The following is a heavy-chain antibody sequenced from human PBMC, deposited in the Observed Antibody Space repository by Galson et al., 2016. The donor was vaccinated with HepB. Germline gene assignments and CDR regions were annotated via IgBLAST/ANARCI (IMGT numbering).Heavy chain of an antibody. V-gene: IGHV4-39*01. CDR2: IYFNGRA. D-gene: IGHD5-24*01. J-gene: IGHJ4*02. CDR3: ARHYGDNYGHVDY. CDR1: GGSISSVGYY. Sequence: SETLSLTCTASGGSISSVGYYWGWIRQPPGKGLEWIGSIYFNGRAYSIPSLKSRVTISVDTSKNQFSLKLSSVTAADTAVYYCARHYGDNYGHVDYWGQGTLVTVSS.